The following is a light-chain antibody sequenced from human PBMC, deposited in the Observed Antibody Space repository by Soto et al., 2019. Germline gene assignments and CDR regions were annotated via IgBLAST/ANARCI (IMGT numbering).Light chain of an antibody. CDR2: FND. CDR1: SSNIGNNA. CDR3: ATWDDSLHGHV. J-gene: IGLJ3*02. Sequence: QPVLTQPPSVSEVPRQTVTISCSGSSSNIGNNAVTWYQMVPGKPPKLLIYFNDVLPAGISDRFSASKSGTSASLAISGLQSEDEADYYCATWDDSLHGHVFGGGTKLTVL. V-gene: IGLV1-36*01.